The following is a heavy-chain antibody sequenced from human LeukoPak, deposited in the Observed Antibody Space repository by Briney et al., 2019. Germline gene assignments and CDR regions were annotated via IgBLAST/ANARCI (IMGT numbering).Heavy chain of an antibody. Sequence: SETLSLTCTVSGVSIFSSYWNWVRQPPGKGLEWIGYVHYSGSTNYNPSLKSRVTISVDTSKSQFSLELSSAAAADTAVYYCAAGRSIRYFDYWGQGTLLTVSS. CDR3: AAGRSIRYFDY. CDR2: VHYSGST. D-gene: IGHD3-9*01. J-gene: IGHJ4*02. CDR1: GVSIFSSY. V-gene: IGHV4-59*08.